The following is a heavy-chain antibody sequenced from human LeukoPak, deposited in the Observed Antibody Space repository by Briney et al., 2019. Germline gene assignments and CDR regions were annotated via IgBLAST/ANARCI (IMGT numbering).Heavy chain of an antibody. V-gene: IGHV3-33*01. J-gene: IGHJ4*02. Sequence: QPGRSLRLSCAASGFTFNTYAMHWVRQAPGKGLEWVAVVWCGGSDTYYGDSVKGRFTISRDNSKNTLYLQMNSLRGEDTAVYYCARGGSTWCYLDYWGQGTPVTVSS. CDR2: VWCGGSDT. D-gene: IGHD6-13*01. CDR3: ARGGSTWCYLDY. CDR1: GFTFNTYA.